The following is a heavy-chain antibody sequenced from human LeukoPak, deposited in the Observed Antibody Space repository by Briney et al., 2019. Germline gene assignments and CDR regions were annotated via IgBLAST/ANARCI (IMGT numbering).Heavy chain of an antibody. CDR1: GYTFTSYD. Sequence: ASVKVSCKASGYTFTSYDINWERQATGQGLEWMGWMNPNSGNTGYAQKFQGRVTMTRNTSISTAYMELSSLRSEDTAVYYCARDLLTYYDFWSGQPSYYYYGMDVWGQGTTVTVSS. D-gene: IGHD3-3*01. CDR2: MNPNSGNT. J-gene: IGHJ6*02. CDR3: ARDLLTYYDFWSGQPSYYYYGMDV. V-gene: IGHV1-8*01.